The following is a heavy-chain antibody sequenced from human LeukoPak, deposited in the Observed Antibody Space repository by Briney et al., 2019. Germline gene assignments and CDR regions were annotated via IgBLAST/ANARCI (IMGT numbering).Heavy chain of an antibody. D-gene: IGHD6-25*01. J-gene: IGHJ4*02. CDR2: IAADGRDK. CDR1: GFSFSSYW. CDR3: ARDRQRAAAYYFDH. V-gene: IGHV3-30*03. Sequence: GGSLRLSCAASGFSFSSYWMSWVRQAPGKGLEWVAVIAADGRDKHHADSVKGRFTISRDNSKNAVYLEMNSLRAEDTAVYYCARDRQRAAAYYFDHWGQGTLVTASS.